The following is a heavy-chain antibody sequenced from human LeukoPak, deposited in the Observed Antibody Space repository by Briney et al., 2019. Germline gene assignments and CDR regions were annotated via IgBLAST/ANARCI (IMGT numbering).Heavy chain of an antibody. Sequence: GGSLRLSCAASGFTFSSYSMNWVRQAPGKGLEWVSSISSSSSYIYYADSVKGRFTISRDNAKNSLYLQMNSLRAEDTAVYYCARDPGPWNHGGYWGQGTLVTVSS. CDR2: ISSSSSYI. V-gene: IGHV3-21*01. CDR1: GFTFSSYS. CDR3: ARDPGPWNHGGY. J-gene: IGHJ4*02. D-gene: IGHD1-14*01.